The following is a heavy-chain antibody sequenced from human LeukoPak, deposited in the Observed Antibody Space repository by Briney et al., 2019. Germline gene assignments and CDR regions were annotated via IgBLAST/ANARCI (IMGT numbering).Heavy chain of an antibody. Sequence: SETLSLTCTVSGGSISSNYWSWIRQPPGKGLEWIGYIYNSGTTNYNPSLKGRVTLSIDTSKNQLSLKLRSVTAADTAVYYCASFRWLLDFDYWGQGTLVTVSS. V-gene: IGHV4-4*09. J-gene: IGHJ4*02. CDR1: GGSISSNY. CDR3: ASFRWLLDFDY. CDR2: IYNSGTT. D-gene: IGHD3-22*01.